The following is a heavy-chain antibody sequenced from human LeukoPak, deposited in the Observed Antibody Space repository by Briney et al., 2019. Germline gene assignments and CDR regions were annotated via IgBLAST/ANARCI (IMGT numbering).Heavy chain of an antibody. CDR3: ARGSYDILTGYPRHNYFDY. CDR1: GGTFSSYA. V-gene: IGHV1-69*06. J-gene: IGHJ4*02. Sequence: ASVKVSCKASGGTFSSYAISWVRQAPGQGLEWMGGIIPIFGTANYAQKFQGRVTITADKSTSTAYMELSSLRSEDTAVYYCARGSYDILTGYPRHNYFDYWGQGTLVTVSS. CDR2: IIPIFGTA. D-gene: IGHD3-9*01.